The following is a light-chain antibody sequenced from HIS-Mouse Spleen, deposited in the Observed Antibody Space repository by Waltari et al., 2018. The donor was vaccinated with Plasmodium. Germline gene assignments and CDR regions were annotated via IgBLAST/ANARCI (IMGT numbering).Light chain of an antibody. J-gene: IGLJ3*02. Sequence: SYELTQPSSVSVSPGQTARITCSGDVLAKKYARWFQQKPGQAPVLVIYKDSERPSGIPGRFSGSSSVTTVTLTISGAQVEDEADYYCYSAADNNRVFGGGTKLTVL. V-gene: IGLV3-27*01. CDR1: VLAKKY. CDR3: YSAADNNRV. CDR2: KDS.